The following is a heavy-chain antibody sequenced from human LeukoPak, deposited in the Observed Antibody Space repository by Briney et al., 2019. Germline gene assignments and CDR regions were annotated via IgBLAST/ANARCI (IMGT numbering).Heavy chain of an antibody. CDR2: IYYSGST. CDR3: ARRGYCSSTSCYAFDY. J-gene: IGHJ4*02. V-gene: IGHV4-59*08. D-gene: IGHD2-2*01. CDR1: GGSISSYY. Sequence: SETLSLTCTVSGGSISSYYWSWIRQPRGKGLEWIGYIYYSGSTNYNPSLKSRVTISVDTSKNQFSLKLSSVTAADTAVYYCARRGYCSSTSCYAFDYWGQGTLVTVSS.